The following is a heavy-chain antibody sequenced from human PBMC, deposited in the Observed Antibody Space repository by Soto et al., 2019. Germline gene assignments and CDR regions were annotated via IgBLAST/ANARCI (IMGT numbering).Heavy chain of an antibody. D-gene: IGHD2-8*01. Sequence: EVQLLQSGGGLVQPGGSLRLSCVASGFTFSSFAMSWVRQAPGEAPEWVSSTSGSGGSTYYADSVKGRFTISRDNSKNTLYLQMNSLRAEDTAIYYCGKVMGLISCPRFDPWGQGTLVTVSS. CDR2: TSGSGGST. CDR1: GFTFSSFA. V-gene: IGHV3-23*01. J-gene: IGHJ5*02. CDR3: GKVMGLISCPRFDP.